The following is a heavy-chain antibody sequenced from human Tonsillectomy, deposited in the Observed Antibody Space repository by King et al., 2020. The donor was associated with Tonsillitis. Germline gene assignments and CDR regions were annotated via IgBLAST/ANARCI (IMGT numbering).Heavy chain of an antibody. V-gene: IGHV4-39*01. D-gene: IGHD1-26*01. CDR1: GGSITTSNF. CDR3: ARRVGVGYNWFDP. Sequence: QLQESGPGLVKPSETLSLTCTVSGGSITTSNFWGWIRQPAGKGLEGIGSIYYSGTTYYNPSLKSRVTISVDTPKNQFSLKLSSVTAADTAVYYCARRVGVGYNWFDPWGQGTLVIVSS. J-gene: IGHJ5*02. CDR2: IYYSGTT.